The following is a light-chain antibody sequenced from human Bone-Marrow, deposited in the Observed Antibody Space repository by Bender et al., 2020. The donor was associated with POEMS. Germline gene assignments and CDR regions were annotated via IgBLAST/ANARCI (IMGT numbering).Light chain of an antibody. CDR3: ATWDDSMGGRI. J-gene: IGLJ2*01. Sequence: QSVVTQPPSLSEAPRQRVTISCSGSSSNIGNHGVNWYQQLPGEAPKLLIYYDDLLTPGVSDRFSASKSGTSASLDISELKSEDEALYYCATWDDSMGGRIFGGGSKLTV. CDR1: SSNIGNHG. V-gene: IGLV1-36*01. CDR2: YDD.